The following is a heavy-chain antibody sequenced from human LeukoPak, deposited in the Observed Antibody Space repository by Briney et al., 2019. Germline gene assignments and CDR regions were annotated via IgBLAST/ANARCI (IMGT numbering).Heavy chain of an antibody. Sequence: SETLSLTCTVSGGSISSYYWSWIRQPPGKGLEWIGYIYYSGSTNYNPFLKSRVTISVDTSKNQFSLKLSSVTAADTAVYYCARHSSITAAGNFDYWGQGTLVTVSS. CDR2: IYYSGST. CDR1: GGSISSYY. V-gene: IGHV4-59*08. J-gene: IGHJ4*02. D-gene: IGHD6-13*01. CDR3: ARHSSITAAGNFDY.